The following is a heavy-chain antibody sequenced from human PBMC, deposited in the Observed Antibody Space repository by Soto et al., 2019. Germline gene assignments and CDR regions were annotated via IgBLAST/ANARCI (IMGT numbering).Heavy chain of an antibody. J-gene: IGHJ6*03. Sequence: SQTLSLTCTVSGGSISSSSYQWGWIRQPPGKGLEWIGSIYYSGSTYYNPSLKSRVTISVDTSKNQFSLKLSSVTAADTAVYYCARQSGSGSGRYYYYYMDVWGKGTTVTVSS. CDR2: IYYSGST. CDR3: ARQSGSGSGRYYYYYMDV. D-gene: IGHD3-10*01. V-gene: IGHV4-39*01. CDR1: GGSISSSSYQ.